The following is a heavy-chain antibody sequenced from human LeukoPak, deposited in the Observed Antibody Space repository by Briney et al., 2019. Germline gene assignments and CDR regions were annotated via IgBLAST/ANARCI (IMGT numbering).Heavy chain of an antibody. CDR2: LYSVGTT. J-gene: IGHJ4*02. Sequence: GGSLRLSCAASGFTVGSNYMSWVRQATGKGLQWVSFLYSVGTTYYADSVKGRFTISRDDSKNTVYLQMNSLTTEDTAVYYCARALYGSGSYFIAWGQGTLVTVSS. V-gene: IGHV3-66*02. D-gene: IGHD3-10*01. CDR1: GFTVGSNY. CDR3: ARALYGSGSYFIA.